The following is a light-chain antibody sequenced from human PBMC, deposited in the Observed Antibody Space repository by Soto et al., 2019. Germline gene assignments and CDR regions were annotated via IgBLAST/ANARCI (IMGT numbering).Light chain of an antibody. Sequence: ESVWPQYPDTLSLSPGERATLSCRASQSVGSNYLAWYQQKPGQAPRLLIYGASSRATGIPDRFSGSGSGTDFTLTISRLEPEDFAVYYCQHYGSSPWTFGQGTKVAI. CDR3: QHYGSSPWT. CDR1: QSVGSNY. J-gene: IGKJ1*01. V-gene: IGKV3-20*01. CDR2: GAS.